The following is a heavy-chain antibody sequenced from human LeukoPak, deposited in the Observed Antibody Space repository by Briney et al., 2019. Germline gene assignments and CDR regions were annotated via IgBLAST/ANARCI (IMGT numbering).Heavy chain of an antibody. J-gene: IGHJ5*02. CDR2: INNSGGST. CDR3: AKPPGLRRLDP. D-gene: IGHD5-12*01. Sequence: PGGSLRLSCAASAFTFSSYAMNWVRQAPGKGLAGVSGINNSGGSTYYADSVKGRFTISRDNSKNTLYLQMNSLRAEDTAVYYCAKPPGLRRLDPWGQGTLVTVSS. V-gene: IGHV3-23*01. CDR1: AFTFSSYA.